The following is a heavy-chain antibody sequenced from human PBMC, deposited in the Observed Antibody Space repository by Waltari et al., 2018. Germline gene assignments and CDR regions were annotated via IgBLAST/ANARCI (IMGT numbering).Heavy chain of an antibody. CDR1: GFTFSSYS. J-gene: IGHJ4*02. D-gene: IGHD1-26*01. CDR2: ISSSSSYI. V-gene: IGHV3-21*02. Sequence: EVQLVESGGGLVKPGGSLRLSCAASGFTFSSYSMNWVRQAPGKGLEWVSSISSSSSYIYYADAVKGRFTSSRDNAKNSLYLQMNSLRAEDTAVYYCARGPEIWENDYWGQGTLVTVSS. CDR3: ARGPEIWENDY.